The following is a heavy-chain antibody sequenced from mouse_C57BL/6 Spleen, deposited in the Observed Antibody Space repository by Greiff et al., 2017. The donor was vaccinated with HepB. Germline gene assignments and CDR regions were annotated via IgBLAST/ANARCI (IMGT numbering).Heavy chain of an antibody. Sequence: VQLQQSGAELVRPGTSVKVSCKASGYAFTNYLIEWVKQRPGQGLEWIGVINPGSGGTNYNEKFKGKATLTADKSSSTAYMQLSSLTSEDSAVYFCARKGINWGQGTSVTVSS. J-gene: IGHJ4*01. CDR3: ARKGIN. CDR2: INPGSGGT. V-gene: IGHV1-54*01. CDR1: GYAFTNYL.